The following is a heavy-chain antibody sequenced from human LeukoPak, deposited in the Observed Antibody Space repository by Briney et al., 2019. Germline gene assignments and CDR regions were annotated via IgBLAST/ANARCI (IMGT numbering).Heavy chain of an antibody. J-gene: IGHJ4*02. V-gene: IGHV3-15*01. Sequence: ETLSLTCTVSGGSISSYYWSWIRQPPGKGLEWVGRIKSKTDGGTTDYAAPVKGRFTISRDDSKNTLYLQMNSLKTEDTAVYYCTTDYRDIDYWGQGTLVTVSS. CDR3: TTDYRDIDY. CDR1: GGSISSYY. CDR2: IKSKTDGGTT.